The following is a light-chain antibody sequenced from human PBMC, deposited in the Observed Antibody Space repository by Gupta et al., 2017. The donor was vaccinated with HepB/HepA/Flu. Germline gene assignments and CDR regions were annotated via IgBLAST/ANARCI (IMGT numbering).Light chain of an antibody. J-gene: IGKJ3*01. CDR3: QQSYNTPPT. Sequence: IQMTQSPSSLSASVGDRVTITCRASQSISSYLNWYQQKPGKAPNLLIYAASTLQSGVPSRFSGSGSGTDFTLTISSLQPEDFATYYCQQSYNTPPTFGPGTKVDIK. CDR1: QSISSY. V-gene: IGKV1-39*01. CDR2: AAS.